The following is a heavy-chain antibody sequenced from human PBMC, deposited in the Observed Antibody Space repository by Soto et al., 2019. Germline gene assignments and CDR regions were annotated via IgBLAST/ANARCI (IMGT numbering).Heavy chain of an antibody. CDR1: GCSISIYY. V-gene: IGHV4-59*01. D-gene: IGHD3-10*01. CDR3: ARQLWFWELLWGNDYYYYMDV. CDR2: IYYSGST. Sequence: PSETVSLTCTVSGCSISIYYWRWIRQPPGKGLEWIGYIYYSGSTNYNPSLKSRVTISVDTSKNQFSLKLSSVTAADTAVYYCARQLWFWELLWGNDYYYYMDVWGKGTTVTVSS. J-gene: IGHJ6*03.